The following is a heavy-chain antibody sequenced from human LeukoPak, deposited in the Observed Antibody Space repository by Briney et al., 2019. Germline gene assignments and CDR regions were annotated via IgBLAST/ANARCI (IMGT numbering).Heavy chain of an antibody. J-gene: IGHJ5*02. CDR1: GGTFSSYA. CDR3: ARVGFGEFFNWFDP. V-gene: IGHV1-69*13. D-gene: IGHD3-10*01. CDR2: IIPIFGTA. Sequence: ASVKVSCKDSGGTFSSYAISWVRQAPGQGLEWMGGIIPIFGTANYAQKFQGRVTITADESTSTAYMELSSLRSEDTAVYYCARVGFGEFFNWFDPWGQGTLVTVSS.